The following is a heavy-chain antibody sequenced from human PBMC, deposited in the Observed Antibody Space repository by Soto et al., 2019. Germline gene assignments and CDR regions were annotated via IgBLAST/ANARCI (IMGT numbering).Heavy chain of an antibody. CDR2: IYYSGST. J-gene: IGHJ4*02. CDR3: ARSSLLSIAAAGTEGFDY. V-gene: IGHV4-59*01. D-gene: IGHD6-13*01. CDR1: GGSISSYY. Sequence: ETLSLTCTVSGGSISSYYWSWIRQPPGKGLEWIGYIYYSGSTNYNPSLKSRVTISVDTSKNQFSLKLSSVTAADTAVYYCARSSLLSIAAAGTEGFDYWGQGTLVTVSS.